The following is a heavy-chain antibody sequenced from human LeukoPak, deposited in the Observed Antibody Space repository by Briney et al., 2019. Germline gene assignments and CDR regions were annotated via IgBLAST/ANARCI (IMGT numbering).Heavy chain of an antibody. CDR3: ARDGSGKTTVTIFDY. Sequence: ASVKVSCKASGYTFTSYGISWVRQAPGQGLEWMGWISAYNGNTNYAQKLQGRVTMTTDTSTSTAYMELRSLRSDDTAVYYCARDGSGKTTVTIFDYWGQGTLVTVSS. D-gene: IGHD4-17*01. V-gene: IGHV1-18*01. CDR2: ISAYNGNT. CDR1: GYTFTSYG. J-gene: IGHJ4*02.